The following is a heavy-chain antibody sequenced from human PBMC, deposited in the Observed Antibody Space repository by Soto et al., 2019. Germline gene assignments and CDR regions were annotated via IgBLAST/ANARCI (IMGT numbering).Heavy chain of an antibody. J-gene: IGHJ4*02. V-gene: IGHV3-33*01. CDR2: IWYDGSNK. D-gene: IGHD2-15*01. CDR3: ARATEDIVVVVAAYYFDY. CDR1: GFTFSSYG. Sequence: GGSLRLSCAASGFTFSSYGMHWVHQAPGKGLEWVAVIWYDGSNKYYADSVKGRFTISRDNSKNTLYLQMNSLRAEDTAVYYCARATEDIVVVVAAYYFDYWGQGTLVTVSS.